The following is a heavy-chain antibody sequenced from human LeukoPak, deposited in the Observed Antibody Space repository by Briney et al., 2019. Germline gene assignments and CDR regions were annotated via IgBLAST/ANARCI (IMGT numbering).Heavy chain of an antibody. CDR3: ARTSTECSSTSCYYYYYGMDV. Sequence: ASVKVSCKASGYTFTSYGISWVRQAPGQGLEWMGWISAYNGNTNYAQKLQGRVTMTTDTSTSTAYMELRSLRSDDTAVYYCARTSTECSSTSCYYYYYGMDVWGQGTTVTVSS. D-gene: IGHD2-2*01. CDR1: GYTFTSYG. V-gene: IGHV1-18*01. CDR2: ISAYNGNT. J-gene: IGHJ6*02.